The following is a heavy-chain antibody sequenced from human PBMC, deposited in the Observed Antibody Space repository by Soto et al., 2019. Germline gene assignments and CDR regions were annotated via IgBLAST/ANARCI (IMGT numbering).Heavy chain of an antibody. Sequence: SGPTLVNPTQTLTLTCTFSGFSLSTSGMCVSWIRQPPGKALEWLARIDWDDDKYYSTSLKTRLTISKDTSKNQVVLTMTNMDPVDTATYYCARIRHRLSTAAPNDAFDIWGQGTMVTVSS. D-gene: IGHD2-2*01. CDR1: GFSLSTSGMC. CDR3: ARIRHRLSTAAPNDAFDI. J-gene: IGHJ3*02. CDR2: IDWDDDK. V-gene: IGHV2-70*11.